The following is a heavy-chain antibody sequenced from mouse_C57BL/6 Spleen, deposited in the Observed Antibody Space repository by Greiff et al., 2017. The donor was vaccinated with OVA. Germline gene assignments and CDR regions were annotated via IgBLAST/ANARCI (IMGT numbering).Heavy chain of an antibody. CDR3: ARGYYVHWYFDV. CDR2: IDPSDSYT. CDR1: GYTFTSYW. J-gene: IGHJ1*03. Sequence: QVQLQQPGAELVMPGASVKLSCKASGYTFTSYWMHWVKQRPGQGLEWIGEIDPSDSYTNYNQKFKGKSTLTVDKSSSTAYMQRSSLTSEDSAVYYCARGYYVHWYFDVWGTGTTVTVSS. D-gene: IGHD1-1*01. V-gene: IGHV1-69*01.